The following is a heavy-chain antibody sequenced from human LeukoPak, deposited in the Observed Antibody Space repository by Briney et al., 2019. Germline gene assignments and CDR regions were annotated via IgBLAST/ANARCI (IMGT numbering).Heavy chain of an antibody. Sequence: GGSLRLSCAASGFTVSSNCMSWVRQAPGKGLEWVSLIYSGGSTYYADSVKGRFTISRDNSKNTLYLQMSSLRAEDTAVYYCAKLVFYYDSSGLLGIDAFDIWGQGTMVTVSS. CDR2: IYSGGST. J-gene: IGHJ3*02. CDR1: GFTVSSNC. CDR3: AKLVFYYDSSGLLGIDAFDI. V-gene: IGHV3-53*01. D-gene: IGHD3-22*01.